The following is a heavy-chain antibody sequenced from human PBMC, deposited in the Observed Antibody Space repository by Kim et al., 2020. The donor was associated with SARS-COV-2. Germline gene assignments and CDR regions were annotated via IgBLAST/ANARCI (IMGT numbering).Heavy chain of an antibody. CDR3: ARDRGIVVVRRGYYYYGMDV. J-gene: IGHJ6*02. Sequence: SETLSLTCTVSGGSISSGSYYWSWIRQPAGKGLEWIGRIYTSGSTNYNPSLKSRVTISVDTSKNQFSLKLSSVTAADTAVYYCARDRGIVVVRRGYYYYGMDVWGQGTTVTVSS. D-gene: IGHD2-2*01. CDR1: GGSISSGSYY. V-gene: IGHV4-61*02. CDR2: IYTSGST.